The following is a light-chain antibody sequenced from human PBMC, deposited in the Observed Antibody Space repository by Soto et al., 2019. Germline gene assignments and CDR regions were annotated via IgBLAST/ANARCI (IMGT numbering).Light chain of an antibody. CDR1: NSDVGGYNY. V-gene: IGLV2-14*01. CDR2: DVS. J-gene: IGLJ1*01. Sequence: QSVLTQPASVSGSPGQSITISCTGTNSDVGGYNYVSWFQQHPGKAPKLMIYDVSDRPSGVSNRFSGSKSGNTASLTISGLQAEDEADYYCSSYTSGALYVFGTGTKVTVL. CDR3: SSYTSGALYV.